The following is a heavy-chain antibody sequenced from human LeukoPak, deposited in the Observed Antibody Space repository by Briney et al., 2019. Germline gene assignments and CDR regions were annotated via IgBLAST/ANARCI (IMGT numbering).Heavy chain of an antibody. V-gene: IGHV4-59*01. CDR3: ARSEVIYSSSVSRFDP. J-gene: IGHJ5*02. D-gene: IGHD6-13*01. CDR2: ISHTGNT. CDR1: GDSISSYY. Sequence: SETLSLTCTVSGDSISSYYWSWTRQPPGKGLEWIGYISHTGNTNYNPSLTGRLTISLDTSKNQVSLKVTSVTAADTAVYYCARSEVIYSSSVSRFDPWGQGTLVTVSS.